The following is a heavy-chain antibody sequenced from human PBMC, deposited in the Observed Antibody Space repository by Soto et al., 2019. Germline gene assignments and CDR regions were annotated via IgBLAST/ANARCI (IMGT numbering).Heavy chain of an antibody. CDR2: IYYSGST. Sequence: SSETLSLTCTVSGGSFSTYYWSWIRQPPGKGLEWIGYIYYSGSTNYNPSLKSRVTISVDTSKNQFSLKLTSVTAADTAVYYCARAGRDYDSIWGSYHFDYWGQGTLVTVSS. V-gene: IGHV4-59*01. D-gene: IGHD3-16*02. CDR3: ARAGRDYDSIWGSYHFDY. CDR1: GGSFSTYY. J-gene: IGHJ4*02.